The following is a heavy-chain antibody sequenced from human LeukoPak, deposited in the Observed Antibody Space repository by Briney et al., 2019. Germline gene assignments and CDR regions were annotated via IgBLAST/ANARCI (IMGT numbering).Heavy chain of an antibody. J-gene: IGHJ6*02. CDR1: GGSMSPYH. Sequence: SETLSLTCTVSGGSMSPYHWGWIRQPPGKGLEWTGYIYYSGSTYYNPSLKSRVTISVDTSKNQFSLKLSSVTAADTAVYYCARTLYCSGGSCSSYYYGMDVWGQGTTVTVSS. D-gene: IGHD2-15*01. V-gene: IGHV4-59*12. CDR3: ARTLYCSGGSCSSYYYGMDV. CDR2: IYYSGST.